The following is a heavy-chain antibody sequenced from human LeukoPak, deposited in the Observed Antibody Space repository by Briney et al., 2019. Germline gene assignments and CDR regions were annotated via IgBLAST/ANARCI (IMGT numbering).Heavy chain of an antibody. J-gene: IGHJ4*02. Sequence: SGTLSLTCAVSGGSINSNNWWSWVRQPPGKGLEWIGEIYHSGSTNYNPSLKSRVTISVDKSKKQFSLKLSSVTAADAAVYYCARQPSTLGYCSGGSCYDYWGQGTLVTVSS. CDR3: ARQPSTLGYCSGGSCYDY. CDR1: GGSINSNNW. CDR2: IYHSGST. D-gene: IGHD2-15*01. V-gene: IGHV4-4*02.